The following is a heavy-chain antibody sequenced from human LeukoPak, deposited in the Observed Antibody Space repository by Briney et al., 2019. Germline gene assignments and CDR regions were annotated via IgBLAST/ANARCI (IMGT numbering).Heavy chain of an antibody. V-gene: IGHV1-2*02. Sequence: VASVNVSCKASGYTFSNNYMHWVRQAPGQGLEWMGWINPSSGGTKYAEKFQGRVTMTRDTSISTAYMELTSLRSDDTAVYYCAKDPTGFDPWGQGTLVTVSS. CDR3: AKDPTGFDP. J-gene: IGHJ5*02. D-gene: IGHD4-17*01. CDR1: GYTFSNNY. CDR2: INPSSGGT.